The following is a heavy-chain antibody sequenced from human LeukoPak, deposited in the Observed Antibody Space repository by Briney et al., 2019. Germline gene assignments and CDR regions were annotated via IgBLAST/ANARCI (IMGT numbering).Heavy chain of an antibody. CDR1: GFTFSDYS. Sequence: PGGSLRLSCAASGFTFSDYSMNWVRQAPGKGLEWVSSISHSSSYIYYADSVKGRFTISRDNAKNSLYLQMNSLRAEDTAVYYCARVTQKYYYGSGSYYKGANRGFDYWGQGTLVTVSS. CDR3: ARVTQKYYYGSGSYYKGANRGFDY. CDR2: ISHSSSYI. J-gene: IGHJ4*02. V-gene: IGHV3-21*01. D-gene: IGHD3-10*01.